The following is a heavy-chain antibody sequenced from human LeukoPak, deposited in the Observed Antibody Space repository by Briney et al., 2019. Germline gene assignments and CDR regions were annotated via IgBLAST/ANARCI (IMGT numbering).Heavy chain of an antibody. CDR3: ARRHCSSTSCYLSFDY. D-gene: IGHD2-2*01. J-gene: IGHJ4*02. Sequence: GESLKIPCKGSGYSFTSYWIGWVRQMPGKGLEWMGIIYPGDSDTRYSPSFQGQVTISADKSISTAYLQWSSLKASDTAMYYCARRHCSSTSCYLSFDYWGQGTLVTVSS. CDR1: GYSFTSYW. V-gene: IGHV5-51*01. CDR2: IYPGDSDT.